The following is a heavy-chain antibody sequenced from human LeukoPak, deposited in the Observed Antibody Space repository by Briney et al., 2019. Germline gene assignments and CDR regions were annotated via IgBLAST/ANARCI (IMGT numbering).Heavy chain of an antibody. D-gene: IGHD3-22*01. Sequence: SGGSLRLSCAASGFTSSDYYMSWIRQAPGEGLEWVSYICDSGRTIYYADSVKGRFTISRDHAKNSVYLQMNNLRPEDTAVYYCARDRLGDYDHSGYYDKWGQGTLVTVSS. V-gene: IGHV3-11*01. CDR3: ARDRLGDYDHSGYYDK. CDR1: GFTSSDYY. CDR2: ICDSGRTI. J-gene: IGHJ4*02.